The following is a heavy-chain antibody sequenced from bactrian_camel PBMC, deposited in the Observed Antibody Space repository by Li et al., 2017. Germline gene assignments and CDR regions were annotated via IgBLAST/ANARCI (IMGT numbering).Heavy chain of an antibody. Sequence: QVQLVESGGGSVQPGGSLRLSCTVSGYTFSRNCLGWFRQAPGKEREGLAQVYTGGDDTYYADSVKGRFTISRDNASLTQYLQMNNLKPEDTAMYYCVDDCYGSRYYLARRTNVWGQGTQVTVS. CDR2: VYTGGDDT. V-gene: IGHV3S54*01. D-gene: IGHD6*01. CDR3: VDDCYGSRYYLARRTNV. CDR1: GYTFSRNC. J-gene: IGHJ4*01.